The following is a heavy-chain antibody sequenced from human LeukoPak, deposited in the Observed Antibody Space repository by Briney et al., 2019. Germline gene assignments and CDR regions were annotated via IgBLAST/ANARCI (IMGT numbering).Heavy chain of an antibody. Sequence: PGGSLRLSCAASGFSFSSYAMSWVRQAPGKGLEWVSSIGTDDSTFYADSVKGRFTISRDNSKNTLYLQMNSLRAEDTAVYYCARDRAPYGRYSGTRGGHAFDIWGQGTMVTVSS. D-gene: IGHD1-26*01. CDR1: GFSFSSYA. V-gene: IGHV3-23*01. J-gene: IGHJ3*02. CDR3: ARDRAPYGRYSGTRGGHAFDI. CDR2: IGTDDST.